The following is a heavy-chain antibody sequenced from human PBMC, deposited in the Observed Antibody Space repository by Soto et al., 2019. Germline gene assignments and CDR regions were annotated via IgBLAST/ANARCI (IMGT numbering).Heavy chain of an antibody. CDR1: GGTFSSYT. CDR2: IIPILGIA. Sequence: ASVKVSCKASGGTFSSYTISWVRQAPGQGLEWMGRIIPILGIANYAQKFQGRVTITADKSTSKAYMGLSSLRSEDTAVYYCATPSIKDIVVVPAAPGAFDIWGQGTMVTVSS. J-gene: IGHJ3*02. D-gene: IGHD2-2*01. V-gene: IGHV1-69*02. CDR3: ATPSIKDIVVVPAAPGAFDI.